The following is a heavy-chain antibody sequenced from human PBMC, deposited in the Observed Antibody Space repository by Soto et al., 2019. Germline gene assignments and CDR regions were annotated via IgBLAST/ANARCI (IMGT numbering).Heavy chain of an antibody. J-gene: IGHJ4*02. CDR3: ARARRISGSYYFDY. V-gene: IGHV1-8*01. CDR2: MNPNSGNT. D-gene: IGHD1-26*01. Sequence: QVQLVQSGAEVKKPGASVKVSCKASGYTFTSYDINWVRQATGQGLEWMGWMNPNSGNTGYAQKVQGRVTMTRNTSISTAYMEVSSLRSEDTAVYYCARARRISGSYYFDYWGQGTLVTVSS. CDR1: GYTFTSYD.